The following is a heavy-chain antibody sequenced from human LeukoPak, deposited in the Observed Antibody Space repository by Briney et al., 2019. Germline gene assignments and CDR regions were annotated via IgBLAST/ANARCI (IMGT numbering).Heavy chain of an antibody. CDR3: ARDVRDGYNLDAFDI. Sequence: SETLSLTCTVSGGSISSYYWSWIRQPPGKGLEWIGDIYYSGSTNYNPSLKSLVTISVDTSKNQFSLKLSSVTAADTAVYYCARDVRDGYNLDAFDIWGQGTMVTVSS. D-gene: IGHD5-24*01. J-gene: IGHJ3*02. V-gene: IGHV4-59*01. CDR1: GGSISSYY. CDR2: IYYSGST.